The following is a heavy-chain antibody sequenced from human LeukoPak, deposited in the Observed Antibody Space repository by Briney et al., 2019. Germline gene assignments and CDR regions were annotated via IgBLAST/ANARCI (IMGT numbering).Heavy chain of an antibody. Sequence: GGSLRLSCAASGFTFSSYSMNWVRQAPGKGLEWVSSISSSSSYIYYADSVKGRFTISRDNAKNSLYLQMNSLRAEDTAVYYCAREPSSGYYAYFDYWGQGTWSPSPQ. D-gene: IGHD3-22*01. CDR3: AREPSSGYYAYFDY. V-gene: IGHV3-21*01. J-gene: IGHJ4*02. CDR1: GFTFSSYS. CDR2: ISSSSSYI.